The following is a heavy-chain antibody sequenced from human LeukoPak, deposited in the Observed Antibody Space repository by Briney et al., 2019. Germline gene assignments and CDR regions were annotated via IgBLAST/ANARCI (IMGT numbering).Heavy chain of an antibody. V-gene: IGHV1-18*01. J-gene: IGHJ4*02. D-gene: IGHD2-2*01. CDR2: IIAYNGNA. CDR3: ARGPPRVVPAAEFYSDY. Sequence: GASVKVSCKASGYTFTSYGISWVRQAPGQGLDWIGWIIAYNGNANYAQKLQGRVTMTTDTSTSTAYMELRSLRSDDTAVYYCARGPPRVVPAAEFYSDYWGQGTLVTVSS. CDR1: GYTFTSYG.